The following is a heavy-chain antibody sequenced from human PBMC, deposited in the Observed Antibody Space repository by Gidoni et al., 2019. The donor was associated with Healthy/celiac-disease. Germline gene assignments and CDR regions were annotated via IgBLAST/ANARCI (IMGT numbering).Heavy chain of an antibody. CDR3: ARALSYTRGGDY. V-gene: IGHV3-21*01. CDR1: GFTFSSYS. J-gene: IGHJ4*02. D-gene: IGHD2-2*02. CDR2: ISSSSSYI. Sequence: EVQLVESGGGLVKPGGSLRLSCAASGFTFSSYSMNWVRQAPGKGLEWVSSISSSSSYIYYADSVKGRFTISRDNAKNSLYLQMNSLRAEDTAVYYCARALSYTRGGDYWGQGTLVTVSS.